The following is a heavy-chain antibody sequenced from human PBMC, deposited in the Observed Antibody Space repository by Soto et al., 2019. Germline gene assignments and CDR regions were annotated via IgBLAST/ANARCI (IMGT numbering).Heavy chain of an antibody. V-gene: IGHV1-69*13. CDR3: ARGGSGYTWFNEF. CDR2: IIPVFQTA. J-gene: IGHJ4*02. Sequence: SVKVSCKASGGLFSSYPISWVREVPGQGLEWMGGIIPVFQTAYYTQRFQGRVTITADESTNTAYMELSSLRSEDTAIYYCARGGSGYTWFNEFWGQGTLVTVSS. CDR1: GGLFSSYP. D-gene: IGHD3-22*01.